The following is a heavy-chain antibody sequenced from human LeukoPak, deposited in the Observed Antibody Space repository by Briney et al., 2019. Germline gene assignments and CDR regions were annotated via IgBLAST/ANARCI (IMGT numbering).Heavy chain of an antibody. V-gene: IGHV3-43*02. CDR2: ISGDGGST. J-gene: IGHJ6*02. CDR3: AKDFEDIVVVPAAILQPLDYYYYGMDV. Sequence: PGGSLRLSCAASGFTFDDYAMHWVRQAPGKGLEWVSLISGDGGSTYYADSVKGRFTISRDNSKNSLYVQMNSLRTAVTALYYCAKDFEDIVVVPAAILQPLDYYYYGMDVWGQGTTVTVSS. D-gene: IGHD2-2*01. CDR1: GFTFDDYA.